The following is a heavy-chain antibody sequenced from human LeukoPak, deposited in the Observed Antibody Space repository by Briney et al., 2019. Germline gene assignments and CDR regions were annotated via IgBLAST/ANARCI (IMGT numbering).Heavy chain of an antibody. CDR2: FYTSGTT. CDR3: GGTVVTLDWYFDL. CDR1: GGSISSYS. Sequence: SETLSLTCSVSGGSISSYSWNWIRQPAGKGLEWIGRFYTSGTTNYNPSPESRGTMSINTSKNQVSSQIRSVMTAEPAVLSCGGTVVTLDWYFDLWGRGTLVSVSS. V-gene: IGHV4-4*07. J-gene: IGHJ2*01. D-gene: IGHD4-23*01.